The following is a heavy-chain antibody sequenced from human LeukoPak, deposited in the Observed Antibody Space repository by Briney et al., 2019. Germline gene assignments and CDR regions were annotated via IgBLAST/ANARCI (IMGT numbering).Heavy chain of an antibody. CDR2: IYHSGSP. CDR1: GYSISSGYY. CDR3: ARGNWNDVVGYYFDY. J-gene: IGHJ4*02. V-gene: IGHV4-38-2*02. Sequence: SETLSLTCTVSGYSISSGYYWGWIRQPPGKGLEWIGSIYHSGSPYYNPSLKSRVTISVDTSKNHFSLKLSSVTAADTAVYYCARGNWNDVVGYYFDYWGQGTLVTVSS. D-gene: IGHD1-1*01.